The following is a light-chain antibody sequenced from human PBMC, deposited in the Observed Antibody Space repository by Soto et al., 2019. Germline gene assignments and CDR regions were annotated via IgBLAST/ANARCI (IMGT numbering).Light chain of an antibody. J-gene: IGKJ2*01. CDR1: QSVTSN. Sequence: EVVLTQSPATLSLSPGERATLSCRASQSVTSNLAWYQQKPGQAPRLLIYDVSNRATGIPARFSGSGSGTDFTLNISSLEPEDFAVYYCQKRSNWPAYTFGQGTKLEIK. V-gene: IGKV3-11*01. CDR3: QKRSNWPAYT. CDR2: DVS.